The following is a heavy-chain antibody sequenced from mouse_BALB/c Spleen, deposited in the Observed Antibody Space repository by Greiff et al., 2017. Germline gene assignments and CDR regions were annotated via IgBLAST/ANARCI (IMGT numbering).Heavy chain of an antibody. V-gene: IGHV1-9*01. D-gene: IGHD1-1*01. J-gene: IGHJ4*01. CDR1: GYTFSSYW. Sequence: VQLKESGAELMKPGASVKISCKATGYTFSSYWIEWVKQRPGHGLEWIGEILPGSGSTNYNEKFKGKATFTADTSSNTAYMQLSSLTSEDSAVYYCARHGSSYDAMDYWGQGTSVTVSS. CDR3: ARHGSSYDAMDY. CDR2: ILPGSGST.